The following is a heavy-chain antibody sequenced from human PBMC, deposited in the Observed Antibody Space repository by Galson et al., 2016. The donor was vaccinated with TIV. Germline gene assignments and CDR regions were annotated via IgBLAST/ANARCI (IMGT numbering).Heavy chain of an antibody. CDR3: VKDRGYAENRGAFDY. CDR1: TFTFRSYG. CDR2: IRHDGSER. J-gene: IGHJ4*02. D-gene: IGHD2-8*01. Sequence: SLRLSCAVSTFTFRSYGMHWVRQAPGKGLEWVAFIRHDGSERFHTDSVKGRFTISRDNSKNKVDLQMNSLRAEDTAVYYCVKDRGYAENRGAFDYWGQGILVTVSS. V-gene: IGHV3-30*02.